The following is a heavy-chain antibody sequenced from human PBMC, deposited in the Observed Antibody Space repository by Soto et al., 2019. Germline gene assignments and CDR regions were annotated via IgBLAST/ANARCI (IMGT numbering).Heavy chain of an antibody. CDR1: GFTFSDYY. J-gene: IGHJ5*02. V-gene: IGHV3-11*06. Sequence: GGALRLSCAASGFTFSDYYMSWIRQAPGKGLEWVSYISSSSSYTNYADSVKGRFTISRDNAKNSLYLQMNSLRAEDTAVYYCARSSSWSPNWFDPWGQGTLVTVSS. CDR3: ARSSSWSPNWFDP. CDR2: ISSSSSYT. D-gene: IGHD6-13*01.